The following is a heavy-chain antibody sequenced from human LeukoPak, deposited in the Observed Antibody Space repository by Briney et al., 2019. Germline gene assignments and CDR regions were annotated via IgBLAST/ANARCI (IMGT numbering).Heavy chain of an antibody. CDR1: GYTFTSYG. CDR3: ARDQNPYSSSWYGY. Sequence: ASVKVSCKASGYTFTSYGISWVRQAPGQGLEWMGWISAYNGNTNYAQKLQGRVTVTTDTSTSTAYMELRSLRSDDTAVYYCARDQNPYSSSWYGYWGQGTLVTVSS. V-gene: IGHV1-18*01. J-gene: IGHJ4*02. D-gene: IGHD6-13*01. CDR2: ISAYNGNT.